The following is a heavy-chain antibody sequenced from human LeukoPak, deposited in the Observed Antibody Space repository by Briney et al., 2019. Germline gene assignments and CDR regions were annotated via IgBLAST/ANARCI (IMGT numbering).Heavy chain of an antibody. V-gene: IGHV4-30-4*01. Sequence: SETLSLTCTVSDGSISSDDYYWSWIRQAPGKGLEWIGYIYYSGSTYYNPSLKSRVIISVDTSKNQFSLKLSSVTAADTAVYYCASSQYCSSTSCYRMGHWFDPWGQGILVTVSS. CDR1: DGSISSDDYY. D-gene: IGHD2-2*02. CDR2: IYYSGST. J-gene: IGHJ5*02. CDR3: ASSQYCSSTSCYRMGHWFDP.